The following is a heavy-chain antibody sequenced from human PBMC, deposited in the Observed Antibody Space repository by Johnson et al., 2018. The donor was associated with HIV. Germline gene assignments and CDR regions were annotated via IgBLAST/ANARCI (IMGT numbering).Heavy chain of an antibody. Sequence: QMQLVESGGGVVQPGGSLRLSCAASGFTFSSYGMHWVRQAPGKGLEWVAFIRYDGSNKYYADSVKGRFTISRDNSKNTLYLQMNSLRAEDTAVYYCAKDRRDGYNYGGGAFDIWGQGTMVTVSS. CDR3: AKDRRDGYNYGGGAFDI. V-gene: IGHV3-30*02. CDR2: IRYDGSNK. CDR1: GFTFSSYG. D-gene: IGHD5-24*01. J-gene: IGHJ3*02.